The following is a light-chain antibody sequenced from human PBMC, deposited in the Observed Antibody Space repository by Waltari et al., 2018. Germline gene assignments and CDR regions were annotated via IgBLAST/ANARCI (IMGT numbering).Light chain of an antibody. V-gene: IGLV5-39*01. CDR2: YRSDSDK. J-gene: IGLJ3*02. Sequence: QPVLTQPTSLSASPGASARFTCTLRSGISVNTYRIYWYQQKAGSPPRYLLRYRSDSDKRQGSGVPSRFSGPKDASTNVGLLLISGLQSEDEADYYCAIWYSSTWVFGGGTKLTVL. CDR1: SGISVNTYR. CDR3: AIWYSSTWV.